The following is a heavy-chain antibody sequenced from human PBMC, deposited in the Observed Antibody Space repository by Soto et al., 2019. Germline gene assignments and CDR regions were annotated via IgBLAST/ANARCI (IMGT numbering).Heavy chain of an antibody. V-gene: IGHV4-39*07. D-gene: IGHD5-18*01. Sequence: SETLSLTCTVSGGSISSSRCHWGWIRQPPGKGLEWIGEIKHSGSTNYNPSLKSRVTISVDTSKNQFSLKLSSVTAADTAVYYCARGSLEDTAMANHWFDPWGQGTLVTVSS. J-gene: IGHJ5*02. CDR2: IKHSGST. CDR1: GGSISSSRCH. CDR3: ARGSLEDTAMANHWFDP.